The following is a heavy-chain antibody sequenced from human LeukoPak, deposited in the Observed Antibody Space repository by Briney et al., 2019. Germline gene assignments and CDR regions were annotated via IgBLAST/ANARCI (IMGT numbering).Heavy chain of an antibody. J-gene: IGHJ6*03. D-gene: IGHD6-6*01. CDR1: GGSFSGYY. V-gene: IGHV4-34*01. Sequence: PSETPSLTCAVYGGSFSGYYWTWIRQTPEKGLEWIGEMNPSGSTNYNPSLKSRVTISVDTSKNQFSLKLSSVTAADTAVYYCARDPLPIAARTASPGMDVWGKGTTVTVSS. CDR2: MNPSGST. CDR3: ARDPLPIAARTASPGMDV.